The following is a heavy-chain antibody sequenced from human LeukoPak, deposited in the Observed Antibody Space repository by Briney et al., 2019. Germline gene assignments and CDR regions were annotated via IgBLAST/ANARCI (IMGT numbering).Heavy chain of an antibody. CDR1: GFTFSSYA. V-gene: IGHV3-23*01. J-gene: IGHJ2*01. Sequence: GGSLRLSCAASGFTFSSYAMSWVRQAPGKGLEWVSAISGSGGSTYYADSVKGRFTISRDNSKNTLYLQMNSLRAEDTAVYYCAKDVLYYYDSPNWYFDLWGRGTLVTVSS. D-gene: IGHD3-22*01. CDR3: AKDVLYYYDSPNWYFDL. CDR2: ISGSGGST.